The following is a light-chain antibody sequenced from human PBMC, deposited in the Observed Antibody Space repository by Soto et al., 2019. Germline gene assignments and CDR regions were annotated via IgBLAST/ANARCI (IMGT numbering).Light chain of an antibody. Sequence: SYELTQSPSVSVSPGQTARISCSGDALAKQFGNWYQQNPGQAPVVIIYKDTERPSWIPERFSGSSSGTTVTLTISGVQEEDEADYYCQSTDNSGSNYVFGSGTKLTVL. CDR1: ALAKQF. V-gene: IGLV3-25*02. J-gene: IGLJ1*01. CDR3: QSTDNSGSNYV. CDR2: KDT.